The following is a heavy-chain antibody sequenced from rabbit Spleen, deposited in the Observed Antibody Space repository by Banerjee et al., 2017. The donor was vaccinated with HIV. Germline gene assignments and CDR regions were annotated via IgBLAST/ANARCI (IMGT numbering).Heavy chain of an antibody. CDR2: IYGGSGDVT. J-gene: IGHJ6*01. D-gene: IGHD4-1*01. CDR1: GFSFSSNYY. V-gene: IGHV1S40*01. CDR3: ARDLDGVIGWNFGW. Sequence: QSLEESGGDLVKPGASLTLTCTASGFSFSSNYYMCWVRQAPGKGLEWIACIYGGSGDVTYSASWAKGRFTISKTSSTTVTLRMTSLTAADTATYFCARDLDGVIGWNFGWWGPGTLVTVS.